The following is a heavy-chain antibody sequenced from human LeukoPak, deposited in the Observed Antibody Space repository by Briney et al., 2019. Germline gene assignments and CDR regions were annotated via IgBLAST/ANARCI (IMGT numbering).Heavy chain of an antibody. Sequence: GASVKVSCKASGYIFINYAVHWVRQAPGQRHEWMGWINVGNGNTEYSQKFQGRITITRDTSANTAYMELISRRSEDTAVYFCARVYCSSTSCRYYFDYCGQGTLVTVSS. CDR3: ARVYCSSTSCRYYFDY. J-gene: IGHJ4*02. CDR1: GYIFINYA. CDR2: INVGNGNT. D-gene: IGHD2-2*01. V-gene: IGHV1-3*01.